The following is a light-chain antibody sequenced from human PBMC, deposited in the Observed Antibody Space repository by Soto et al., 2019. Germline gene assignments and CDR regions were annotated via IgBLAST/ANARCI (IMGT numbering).Light chain of an antibody. J-gene: IGLJ1*01. CDR3: SSYTSSTSLGV. Sequence: QSALTQPASVSGSPGQSITISCTGSSSDIGGYSYVSWYQQHPGKAPKLMIYEVSNRPSGVSNRFSGSKSGNTASLTISGLQTEDEADYYCSSYTSSTSLGVFGTGTKVTV. CDR2: EVS. CDR1: SSDIGGYSY. V-gene: IGLV2-14*01.